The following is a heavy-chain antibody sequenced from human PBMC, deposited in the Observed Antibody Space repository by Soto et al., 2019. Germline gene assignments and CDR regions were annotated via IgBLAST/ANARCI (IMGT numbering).Heavy chain of an antibody. CDR1: GGSMRSGDYH. J-gene: IGHJ4*02. V-gene: IGHV4-30-4*01. Sequence: QVQLQESGPGLVKPSQTLSLTCTISGGSMRSGDYHWSWIRQPPGGGLEWIGYISNNGSTYYNPSLKSRVTISVDTSENQFSLRLDSVTAADTGVYFCARIDYDDYPHVDYWGQGTQVTVSS. D-gene: IGHD4-17*01. CDR2: ISNNGST. CDR3: ARIDYDDYPHVDY.